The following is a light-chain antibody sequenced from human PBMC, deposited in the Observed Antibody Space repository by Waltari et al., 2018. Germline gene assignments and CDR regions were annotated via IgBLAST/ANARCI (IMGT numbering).Light chain of an antibody. CDR2: AAS. CDR1: QSISKY. V-gene: IGKV3-20*01. CDR3: QNHERLPAA. Sequence: VLTQSPGTLSLSPGETATLSCRASQSISKYLVWYQQRPGHAHRLLIYAASTRATGVPDRFSGSGYGTDFTLTISRLEPEDFAVYYCQNHERLPAAFGQGTKVEIK. J-gene: IGKJ1*01.